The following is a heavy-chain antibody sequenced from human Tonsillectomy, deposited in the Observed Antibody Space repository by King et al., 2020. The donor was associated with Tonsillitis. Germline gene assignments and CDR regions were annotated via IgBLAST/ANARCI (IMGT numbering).Heavy chain of an antibody. CDR2: IYYSGST. V-gene: IGHV4-59*08. CDR1: GGSISSYY. D-gene: IGHD3-3*01. CDR3: ARRDYDFWSGPTEDYYYYYMDV. Sequence: QVQLQESGPGLVKPSETLSLTCTVSGGSISSYYWSWIRQPPGKGLEWIGYIYYSGSTNYNPSLKSRVTISVDTSKNQFSLKLSSVTAADTAVYYCARRDYDFWSGPTEDYYYYYMDVWGKGTTVTVSS. J-gene: IGHJ6*03.